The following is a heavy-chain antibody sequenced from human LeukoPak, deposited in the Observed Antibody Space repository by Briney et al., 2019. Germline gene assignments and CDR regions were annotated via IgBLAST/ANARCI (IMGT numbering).Heavy chain of an antibody. D-gene: IGHD6-19*01. Sequence: PGGSLRLSCAASGFTFSDYYMSWIRQAPGKGLEWVAVISYDGSNKYYADSVKGRFTISRDNSKNTLYLQMNSLRAEDTAVYYCAKESSSWYSSGWYPGYFDYWGQGTLVTVSS. CDR3: AKESSSWYSSGWYPGYFDY. V-gene: IGHV3-30*18. CDR2: ISYDGSNK. J-gene: IGHJ4*02. CDR1: GFTFSDYY.